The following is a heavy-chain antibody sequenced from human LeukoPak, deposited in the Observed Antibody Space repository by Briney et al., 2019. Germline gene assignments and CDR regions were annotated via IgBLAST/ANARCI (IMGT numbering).Heavy chain of an antibody. D-gene: IGHD3-22*01. CDR1: GFTFRSYT. CDR3: ARAQYYSDSTGYYYLHY. J-gene: IGHJ4*02. Sequence: GGSLRLSCAASGFTFRSYTMNWVRQAPGKGLEWVSYISSSSSTIYYADSVKGRFTISRDNAENSLYLQTNSLRAEDTAVYYCARAQYYSDSTGYYYLHYWGQGTLVTVSS. V-gene: IGHV3-48*01. CDR2: ISSSSSTI.